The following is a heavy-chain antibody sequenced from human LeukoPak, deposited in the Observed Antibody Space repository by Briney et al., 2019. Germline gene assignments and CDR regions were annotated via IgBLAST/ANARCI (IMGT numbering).Heavy chain of an antibody. CDR2: IIPILGIA. CDR1: GGTFSSYA. D-gene: IGHD5-18*01. J-gene: IGHJ5*02. CDR3: APWYLRGYSYGPFDP. V-gene: IGHV1-69*04. Sequence: ASVKVSCKASGGTFSSYAISWVRQATGQGLEWMGRIIPILGIANYAQKFQGRVTITADKSTSTAYMELSSLRSEDTAVYYCAPWYLRGYSYGPFDPWGQGTLVTVSS.